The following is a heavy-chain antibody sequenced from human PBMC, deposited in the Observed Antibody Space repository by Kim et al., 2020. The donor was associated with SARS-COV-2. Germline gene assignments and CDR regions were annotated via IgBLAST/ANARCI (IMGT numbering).Heavy chain of an antibody. V-gene: IGHV3-30*18. Sequence: GGSLRLSCAASGFTFSSYGMHWVRQAPGKGLEWVAVISYDGSNKYYADSVKGRFTISRDNSKNTLYLQMNSLRAEDTAVYYCAKDRQWRILGAFDIWGQG. CDR3: AKDRQWRILGAFDI. CDR2: ISYDGSNK. CDR1: GFTFSSYG. D-gene: IGHD6-19*01. J-gene: IGHJ3*02.